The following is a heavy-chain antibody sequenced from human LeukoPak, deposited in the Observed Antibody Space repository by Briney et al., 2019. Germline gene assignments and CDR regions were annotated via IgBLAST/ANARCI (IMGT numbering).Heavy chain of an antibody. D-gene: IGHD2-2*01. CDR2: IYNSGST. V-gene: IGHV4-59*08. J-gene: IGHJ4*02. Sequence: SETLSLTCTVSGGSISSYYWSWIRQPPGKGLEWIWYIYNSGSTNYNPSLKRRVTISVDTSKNQFSLKLSSVTAADTAVYYCASNARRQVQLRDVGHQFDYWGQGTLVTVSS. CDR3: ASNARRQVQLRDVGHQFDY. CDR1: GGSISSYY.